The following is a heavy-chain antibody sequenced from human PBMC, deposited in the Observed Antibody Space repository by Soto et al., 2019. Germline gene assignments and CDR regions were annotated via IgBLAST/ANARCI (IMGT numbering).Heavy chain of an antibody. CDR2: VSSDGGTT. D-gene: IGHD2-2*01. Sequence: GGSLRLSCAASGFTFSSYGMHWVRQAPGKGLKWVAVVSSDGGTTYYADSVKGRFTISRDNSKYTLNLQINSLRAEDTAVYYCAKDGTRRKFALAMREQGTMVIV. CDR3: AKDGTRRKFALAM. V-gene: IGHV3-30*18. J-gene: IGHJ3*02. CDR1: GFTFSSYG.